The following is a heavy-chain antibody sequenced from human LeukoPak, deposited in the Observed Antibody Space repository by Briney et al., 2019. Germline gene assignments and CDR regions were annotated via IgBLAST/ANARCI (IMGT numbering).Heavy chain of an antibody. CDR3: TTAPGDNLYF. V-gene: IGHV3-15*01. CDR2: IKSKIDGGTT. CDR1: GFTFNNAW. D-gene: IGHD3-16*01. J-gene: IGHJ4*02. Sequence: PGGSLRLSCATSGFTFNNAWMSWVRKAPGKGLERVGRIKSKIDGGTTDYAAPVKGRFTLSRDDSLNMLYLQMDGLRTEDTAVYYCTTAPGDNLYFWGQGTLVTVSS.